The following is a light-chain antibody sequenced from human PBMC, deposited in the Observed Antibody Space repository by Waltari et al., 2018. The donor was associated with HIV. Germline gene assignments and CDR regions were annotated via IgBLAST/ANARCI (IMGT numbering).Light chain of an antibody. CDR3: SSYTSSSTLV. J-gene: IGLJ1*01. CDR2: DVS. CDR1: SSAVGCYNS. Sequence: QSALTQPASVTGPPGQSIPIPCTGTSSAVGCYNSLSWYQQHPGKAPKLMIYDVSNRPSGVSNRFSGSKSGNTASLTISGLQAEDEADYYCSSYTSSSTLVFGTGTKVTVL. V-gene: IGLV2-14*03.